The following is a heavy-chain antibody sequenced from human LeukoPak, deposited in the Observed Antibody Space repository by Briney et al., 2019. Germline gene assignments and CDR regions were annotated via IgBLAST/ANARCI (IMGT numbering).Heavy chain of an antibody. D-gene: IGHD2-2*01. CDR2: IYYSGST. CDR3: ARSARVVVPAAMGVYYYYMDV. V-gene: IGHV4-59*01. J-gene: IGHJ6*03. Sequence: SETLSLTCTVSGGSISSYYWSWIRQPPGKGLEWIGYIYYSGSTNYNPSLKSRVTISVDTSKNQFSLKLSSVTAADTAVYYCARSARVVVPAAMGVYYYYMDVWGKGTTVTVSS. CDR1: GGSISSYY.